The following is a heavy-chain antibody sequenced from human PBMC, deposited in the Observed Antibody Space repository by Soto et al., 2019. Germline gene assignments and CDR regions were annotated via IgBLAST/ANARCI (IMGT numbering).Heavy chain of an antibody. Sequence: QVQMQESGPGLVKPSETLSLTCTVSGDSVRNQYWSWIRRPPGRGLEWIGYIYRSGSTTYNPSLKSRLTISVYTSKNQFSLKLSSVTAADTAVYYCARTLDYGHMDVWGKGTTVTVSS. CDR1: GDSVRNQY. CDR3: ARTLDYGHMDV. V-gene: IGHV4-4*09. D-gene: IGHD3-16*01. J-gene: IGHJ6*03. CDR2: IYRSGST.